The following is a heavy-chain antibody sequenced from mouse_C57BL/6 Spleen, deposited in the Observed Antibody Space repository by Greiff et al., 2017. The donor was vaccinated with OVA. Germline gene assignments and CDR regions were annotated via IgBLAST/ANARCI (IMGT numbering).Heavy chain of an antibody. V-gene: IGHV1-55*01. CDR3: ARRVSNGNYFAY. CDR2: LYPGSGSP. Sequence: VQLQQPGAELVKPGASVKMSCKASGYTFTTYWITWVKQSPGQGLEWIGDLYPGSGSPTYNEKFTSKATLTVDTSSSTADMQLSSLTAEDAAVYYWARRVSNGNYFAYWGQGTLVTVSA. CDR1: GYTFTTYW. D-gene: IGHD2-1*01. J-gene: IGHJ3*01.